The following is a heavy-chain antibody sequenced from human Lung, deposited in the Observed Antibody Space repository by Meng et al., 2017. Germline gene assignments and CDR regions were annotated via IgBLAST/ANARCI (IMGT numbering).Heavy chain of an antibody. CDR2: IFHSGST. J-gene: IGHJ4*02. V-gene: IGHV4-4*02. Sequence: QVQVQESGPGLVKPSGTLSLTSAVSGGSITSSTWWSWVRQPPGKGLEWFGEIFHSGSTNYNPPLESRVTISVDKSKNQFSLKVYSVTAADTATYYCARFDISSSGRGDYWGQGILVTVSS. CDR3: ARFDISSSGRGDY. CDR1: GGSITSSTW. D-gene: IGHD1-26*01.